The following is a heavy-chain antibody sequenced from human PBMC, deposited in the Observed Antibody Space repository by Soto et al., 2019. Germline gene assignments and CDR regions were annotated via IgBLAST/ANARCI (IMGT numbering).Heavy chain of an antibody. V-gene: IGHV1-8*01. CDR3: ARGVQYSSSWYENGMDV. Sequence: QVQLVQSGAEVKKPGASVKVSCKASGYTFTSYDINWVRQATGQGLEWMGLMNPNSGNTGYAQKFQGRVTMTRNTSISTAYMELSSLRSEDTAVYYCARGVQYSSSWYENGMDVWGQGTTVTVSS. J-gene: IGHJ6*02. CDR1: GYTFTSYD. D-gene: IGHD6-13*01. CDR2: MNPNSGNT.